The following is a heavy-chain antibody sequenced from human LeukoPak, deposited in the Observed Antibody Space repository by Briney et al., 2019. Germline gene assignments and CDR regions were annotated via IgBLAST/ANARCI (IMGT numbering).Heavy chain of an antibody. CDR2: IYPGDSDT. CDR1: GYSFTSYW. D-gene: IGHD6-19*01. J-gene: IGHJ5*02. CDR3: ARQVAVAGSGWFDP. V-gene: IGHV5-51*01. Sequence: VESLKISCKGSGYSFTSYWIGWVRQMPGKGLEGMGIIYPGDSDTRYSPSFQGQVTISADKSISTAYLQWSSLKASDTAMYYCARQVAVAGSGWFDPWGQGTLVTVSS.